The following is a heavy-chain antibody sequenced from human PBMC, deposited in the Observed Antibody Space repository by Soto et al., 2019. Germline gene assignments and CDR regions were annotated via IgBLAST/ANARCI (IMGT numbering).Heavy chain of an antibody. D-gene: IGHD2-15*01. Sequence: QVQLVESGGGVVQPGRSLRLSCAASGFTISSYVMHWVRQAPGKGLEWVAKISYDGDYKYYADSVKGRFTISRDNSKNTLYLQMNSLIAEDTALYYCAKDRGRYCSGGSCYLFDYWGQGIMVTVSS. V-gene: IGHV3-30*18. CDR1: GFTISSYV. CDR3: AKDRGRYCSGGSCYLFDY. CDR2: ISYDGDYK. J-gene: IGHJ4*02.